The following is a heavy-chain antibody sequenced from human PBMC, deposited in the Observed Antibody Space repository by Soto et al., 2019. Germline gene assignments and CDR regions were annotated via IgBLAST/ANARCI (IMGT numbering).Heavy chain of an antibody. V-gene: IGHV3-30-3*01. CDR3: ARWSIAAAGTYGMDV. Sequence: QVQLVESGGGVVQPGRSLRLSCAASGFTFSSYAMHWVRQAPGKGLEWVAVISYDGSNKYYADSVKGRFTISRDNSKNTLYLQMNSLRAEDTAVYYCARWSIAAAGTYGMDVWGQGTTVTVSS. CDR2: ISYDGSNK. D-gene: IGHD6-13*01. CDR1: GFTFSSYA. J-gene: IGHJ6*02.